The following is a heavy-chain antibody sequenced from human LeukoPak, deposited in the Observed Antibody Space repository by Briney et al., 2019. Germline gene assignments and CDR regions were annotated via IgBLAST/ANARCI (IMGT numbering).Heavy chain of an antibody. D-gene: IGHD3-16*01. Sequence: PSETLSLTCTVSGGSISSYYWSWIRQPPGKGLEWIGYIYYSGSTNYNPSLKSRVTISVDTSKNQFSLKLSSVTAADTAVYYCARFLAVITDYYYYYMDVWGKGTTVTVSS. J-gene: IGHJ6*03. CDR3: ARFLAVITDYYYYYMDV. V-gene: IGHV4-59*01. CDR2: IYYSGST. CDR1: GGSISSYY.